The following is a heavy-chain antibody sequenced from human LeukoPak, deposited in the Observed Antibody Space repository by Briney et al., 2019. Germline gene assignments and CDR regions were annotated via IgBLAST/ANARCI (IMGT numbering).Heavy chain of an antibody. CDR3: ARLMGAGYSGYVE. CDR2: INPNSGGT. Sequence: ASVKVSCKASGYTFTSYGISWVRQAPGQGLEWMGWINPNSGGTNYAQKFQGRVTMTRDTFINTAYLELSRVTSDDTAVYYCARLMGAGYSGYVEWGQGTLVTVSS. CDR1: GYTFTSYG. V-gene: IGHV1-2*02. D-gene: IGHD5-12*01. J-gene: IGHJ4*02.